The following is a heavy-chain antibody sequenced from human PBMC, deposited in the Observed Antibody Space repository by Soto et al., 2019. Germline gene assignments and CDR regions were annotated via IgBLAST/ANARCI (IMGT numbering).Heavy chain of an antibody. CDR3: AKDAAMVSSTFNYFDF. Sequence: PGGSLRLSCAASGFFFTSYAMSWVRQAPGKGLEWVAGVGGSGGYKSYADSVKGRFTISRDNSKNTVYLQVESLTVEDTAVYFCAKDAAMVSSTFNYFDFWGQGALVTVSS. CDR2: VGGSGGYK. V-gene: IGHV3-23*01. CDR1: GFFFTSYA. J-gene: IGHJ4*02. D-gene: IGHD6-13*01.